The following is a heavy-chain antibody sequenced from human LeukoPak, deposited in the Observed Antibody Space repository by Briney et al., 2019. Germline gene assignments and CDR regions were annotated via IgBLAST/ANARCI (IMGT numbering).Heavy chain of an antibody. CDR1: GGTFNIYA. Sequence: ASLKVSCKASGGTFNIYAITWVRQVPGQGLEWMGGIIPIFGTTNYAQKFQGRVTIITDEYTSSAYMELSSLRSEDTAVYYCARSKGRYYDFWSGPGTADYWGQGTLVTVSS. V-gene: IGHV1-69*05. CDR3: ARSKGRYYDFWSGPGTADY. D-gene: IGHD3-3*01. CDR2: IIPIFGTT. J-gene: IGHJ4*02.